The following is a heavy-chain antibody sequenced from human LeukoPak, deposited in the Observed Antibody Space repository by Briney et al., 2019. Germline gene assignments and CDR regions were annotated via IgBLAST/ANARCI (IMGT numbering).Heavy chain of an antibody. CDR2: ISWNSGSI. D-gene: IGHD3-3*01. Sequence: GGSLRLSCAASGFTFDDCAMHWVRQAPGKGLEWVSGISWNSGSIGYADSVKGRFTISRDNAKNSLYLQMNSLRAEDTALYYCAKDRTIFGVVTTYYFDYWGQGTLVTVSS. CDR1: GFTFDDCA. V-gene: IGHV3-9*01. CDR3: AKDRTIFGVVTTYYFDY. J-gene: IGHJ4*02.